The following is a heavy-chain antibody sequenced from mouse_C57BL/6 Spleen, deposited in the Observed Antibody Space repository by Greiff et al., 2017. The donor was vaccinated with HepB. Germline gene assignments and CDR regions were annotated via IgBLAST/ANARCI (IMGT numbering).Heavy chain of an antibody. J-gene: IGHJ4*01. CDR1: GYAFSSSW. Sequence: VQLQQSGPELVKPGASVKISCKASGYAFSSSWMNWVKQRPGKGLEWIGRIYPGDGDTNYNGKFKGKATLTADKSSSTAYMQLSSLTSEDSAVHFCARGQLRRDYAMDYWGQGTSVTVSS. D-gene: IGHD3-2*02. V-gene: IGHV1-82*01. CDR3: ARGQLRRDYAMDY. CDR2: IYPGDGDT.